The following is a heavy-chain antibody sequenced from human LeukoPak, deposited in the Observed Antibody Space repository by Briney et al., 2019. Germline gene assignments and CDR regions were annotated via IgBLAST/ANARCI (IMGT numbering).Heavy chain of an antibody. CDR2: ISSSSRYI. CDR1: GFTFSSYT. CDR3: ARYDTAMLNAY. D-gene: IGHD5-18*01. V-gene: IGHV3-21*01. J-gene: IGHJ4*02. Sequence: GGSLRLSCAASGFTFSSYTMNWVRQAPGKGLEWVSSISSSSRYIYYADSVKGRFTISRDNAKNSLYLQMNSLRVEDTSVYYFARYDTAMLNAYGGQGSLLTVP.